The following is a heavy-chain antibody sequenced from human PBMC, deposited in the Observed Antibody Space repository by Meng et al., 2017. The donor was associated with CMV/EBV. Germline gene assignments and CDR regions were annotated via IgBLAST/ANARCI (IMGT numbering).Heavy chain of an antibody. CDR2: ISGSGGRT. V-gene: IGHV3-23*01. D-gene: IGHD7-27*01. CDR3: ARENWGDAFDI. CDR1: GFTFSSYA. Sequence: GESLKISCAASGFTFSSYAMSWVRQAPGKGLEWVSSISGSGGRTYHADSVKGRFTISRDNSKNTLYLQMNSLRAEDTAVYYCARENWGDAFDIWGQGTMVTVSS. J-gene: IGHJ3*02.